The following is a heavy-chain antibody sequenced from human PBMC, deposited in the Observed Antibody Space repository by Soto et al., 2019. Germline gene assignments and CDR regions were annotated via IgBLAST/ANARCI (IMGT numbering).Heavy chain of an antibody. J-gene: IGHJ6*02. D-gene: IGHD6-13*01. CDR1: GDSVSRNSAA. CDR2: TYYRSKWYN. CDR3: ARAGLSYSSSPNYYYGMDV. Sequence: SQTLSLTCAISGDSVSRNSAAWNWIRQSPSRGLEWLGRTYYRSKWYNDYAVSVKSRITINPDTSKNQFSLQLDSVTPEDTAVYYCARAGLSYSSSPNYYYGMDVWGQGTTVTVSS. V-gene: IGHV6-1*01.